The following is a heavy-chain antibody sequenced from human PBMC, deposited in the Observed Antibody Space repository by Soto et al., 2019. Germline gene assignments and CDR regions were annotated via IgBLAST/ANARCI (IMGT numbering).Heavy chain of an antibody. CDR3: ARGNGYNLY. CDR1: GDSISGYY. D-gene: IGHD5-12*01. Sequence: QVQLQESGPGLVKSSETLSLTCTVSGDSISGYYWTWIRQPPGKGLEWMGYIYYSGFTNYNPSLRSRVTISVDTSRNQFSLRLSSVTAADTAVYYCARGNGYNLYWGQGTLVTVSS. J-gene: IGHJ4*02. V-gene: IGHV4-59*01. CDR2: IYYSGFT.